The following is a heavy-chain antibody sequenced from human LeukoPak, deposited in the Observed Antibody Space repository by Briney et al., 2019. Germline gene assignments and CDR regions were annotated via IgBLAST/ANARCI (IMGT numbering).Heavy chain of an antibody. CDR3: ARALAYCGGDCPLSRNNWFDP. CDR1: GYTFTGYY. CDR2: ISAYNGNT. Sequence: GASVKVSCKASGYTFTGYYMHWVRQAPGQGLEWMGWISAYNGNTNYAQKLQGRVTMTTDTSTSTAYMELRSLRSDDTAVYYCARALAYCGGDCPLSRNNWFDPWGQGTLVTVSS. D-gene: IGHD2-21*02. V-gene: IGHV1-18*04. J-gene: IGHJ5*02.